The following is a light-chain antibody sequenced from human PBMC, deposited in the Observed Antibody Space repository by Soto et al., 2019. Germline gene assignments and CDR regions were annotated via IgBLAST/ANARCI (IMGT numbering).Light chain of an antibody. J-gene: IGKJ1*01. CDR2: AAS. V-gene: IGKV1-39*01. CDR1: QSISSY. Sequence: DSQMTQSPSSLSAPVGDRFTITCRASQSISSYLNSYQQKPGKAPKLLIYAASSLQSGVPSRFSGSGSGTDFTLTISSLKPEDFATYYCQQSYSTPRTFGQGTKVDIK. CDR3: QQSYSTPRT.